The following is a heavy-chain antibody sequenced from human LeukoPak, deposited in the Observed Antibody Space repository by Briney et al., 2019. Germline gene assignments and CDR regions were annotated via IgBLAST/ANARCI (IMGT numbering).Heavy chain of an antibody. J-gene: IGHJ4*02. D-gene: IGHD3-22*01. V-gene: IGHV3-30*03. CDR2: VSYDGGHK. CDR3: ARDRINMMVLGHDSGLDF. Sequence: PGGSPRLSCVGSGFSLSVYGIHWVRQAPGKGLEWVAVVSYDGGHKYNADSVKGRFTISRDTSSDTVSLQMNSLRVEDRAVKYCARDRINMMVLGHDSGLDFWGQGTLVTVSS. CDR1: GFSLSVYG.